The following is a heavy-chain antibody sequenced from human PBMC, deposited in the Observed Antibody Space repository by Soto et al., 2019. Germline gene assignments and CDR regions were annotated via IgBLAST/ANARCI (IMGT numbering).Heavy chain of an antibody. CDR1: GFSFNNYG. CDR2: ISYNGDKT. V-gene: IGHV3-30*18. J-gene: IGHJ4*02. D-gene: IGHD6-6*01. Sequence: QVQLLASGGGVVQPGRSLRLSCAASGFSFNNYGMHWVRQAPGKGLEWVAVISYNGDKTFYADSVKGRFTISRDNSQRTLYLQMNSLRPEDTAVYYCAKDRSRGTSYFDYWGQGTLVTVSS. CDR3: AKDRSRGTSYFDY.